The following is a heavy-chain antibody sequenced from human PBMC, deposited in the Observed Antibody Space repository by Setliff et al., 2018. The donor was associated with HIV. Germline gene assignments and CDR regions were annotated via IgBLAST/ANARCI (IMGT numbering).Heavy chain of an antibody. CDR2: ISKDGSNK. J-gene: IGHJ3*02. D-gene: IGHD2-21*01. CDR1: GFTFSSYG. Sequence: GGSLRLSCAASGFTFSSYGMHWVRQAPGKGLEWVAVISKDGSNKYYADSVKGRFTISRDNSKNTLYLQMSSLRVEDTAVYYCVRDLMWAFDIWGQGTMVTVSS. CDR3: VRDLMWAFDI. V-gene: IGHV3-30*03.